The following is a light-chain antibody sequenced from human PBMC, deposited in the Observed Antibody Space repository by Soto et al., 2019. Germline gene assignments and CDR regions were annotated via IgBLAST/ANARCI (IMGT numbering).Light chain of an antibody. Sequence: MMMTQSPATLSVSPGERVTLSCRTSHSVNSHVAWYQQKPGQAPRLLLYGASTRAPGIPARFSGSGSGTELTLTISSLQSDDFAVYHCQQYNNWPPTFGHGTRLEIK. CDR1: HSVNSH. CDR2: GAS. CDR3: QQYNNWPPT. J-gene: IGKJ5*01. V-gene: IGKV3-15*01.